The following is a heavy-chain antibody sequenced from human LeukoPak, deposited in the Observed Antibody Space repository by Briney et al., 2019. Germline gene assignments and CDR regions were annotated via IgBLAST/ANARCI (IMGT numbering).Heavy chain of an antibody. Sequence: GGSLRLSCAASGFTFDDYAMHWVRQAPGKGLEWVSGISWNSGSIGYANSVRGRFTISRDNAKNTLYLQMNTLRAEDTAVYYCTRDLMDYDVSTGLHHYYMDVWGQGTTVTVSS. CDR1: GFTFDDYA. CDR3: TRDLMDYDVSTGLHHYYMDV. CDR2: ISWNSGSI. J-gene: IGHJ6*02. D-gene: IGHD3-9*01. V-gene: IGHV3-9*01.